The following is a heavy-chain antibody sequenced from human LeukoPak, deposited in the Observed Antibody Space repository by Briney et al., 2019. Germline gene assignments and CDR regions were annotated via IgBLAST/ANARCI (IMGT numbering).Heavy chain of an antibody. CDR3: ATRKLGNDY. V-gene: IGHV4-59*02. D-gene: IGHD7-27*01. CDR2: IYYTET. J-gene: IGHJ4*02. CDR1: GGSVSDYY. Sequence: PSETLSLTCTVSGGSVSDYYWSWIRQSLGKGLEWIGYIYYTETSYNPSLKSRVTISADTSKNQFSLKLYSVTAADTAVYYCATRKLGNDYWGQGTLVTVSS.